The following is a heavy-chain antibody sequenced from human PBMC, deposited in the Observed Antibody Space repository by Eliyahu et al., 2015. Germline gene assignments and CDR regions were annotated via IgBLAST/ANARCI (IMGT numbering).Heavy chain of an antibody. CDR2: IYGNGTT. D-gene: IGHD2-21*01. CDR1: GLTVXANP. J-gene: IGHJ4*02. Sequence: EVQLVESGGDXIQPGGSLRVSCAXSGLTVXANPMGWVRQAPGKGLEWVSLIYGNGTTSYADSVKGRFTMSRDNPKNTLFLQMNSLRVEDTAVYYCARGVSACFDYWGQGTLVTVSS. V-gene: IGHV3-53*01. CDR3: ARGVSACFDY.